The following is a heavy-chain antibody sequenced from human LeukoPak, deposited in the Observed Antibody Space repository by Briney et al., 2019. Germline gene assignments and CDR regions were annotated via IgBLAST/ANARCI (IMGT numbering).Heavy chain of an antibody. D-gene: IGHD3-10*01. CDR2: IWEDGSNK. CDR3: RRHTRYGSGSYLDY. J-gene: IGHJ4*02. CDR1: GFTFSSYG. Sequence: GGSLRLSCAASGFTFSSYGMHWVRQAPGKGLEWVAVIWEDGSNKYYADSVKGRFTIYRDNSKNTLYLQMNSLRAEDIVFSSRRRHTRYGSGSYLDYWGQGTLVTVSS. V-gene: IGHV3-33*01.